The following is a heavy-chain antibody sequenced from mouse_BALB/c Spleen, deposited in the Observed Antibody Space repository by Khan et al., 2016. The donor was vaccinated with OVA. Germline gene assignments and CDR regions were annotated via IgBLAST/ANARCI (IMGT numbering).Heavy chain of an antibody. CDR2: INPTTGYT. Sequence: QVQLQQSGAELAKPGASVKMSCKASGYTFINYWMNWVKQWPGQGLEWIGYINPTTGYTEYNQKFKDKATLTADKSSSTAHMQLSSLTSEDSAVYYCARRGLRWDFDYWGQGTTLTVSS. CDR1: GYTFINYW. CDR3: ARRGLRWDFDY. D-gene: IGHD1-1*01. J-gene: IGHJ2*01. V-gene: IGHV1-7*01.